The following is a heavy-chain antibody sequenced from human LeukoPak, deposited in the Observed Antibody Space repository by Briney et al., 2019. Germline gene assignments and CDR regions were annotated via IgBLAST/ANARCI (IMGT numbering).Heavy chain of an antibody. CDR1: GGSFSGYY. Sequence: SETLSLTCAVYGGSFSGYYWSWIRQPPGKGLEWIGEINHSGSTNYNPSLKSRVTISVDTSKNQFSLKLSSVTAADTAVYYCARGHNSREYFDYWGQGTLVTVSS. CDR2: INHSGST. V-gene: IGHV4-34*01. J-gene: IGHJ4*02. CDR3: ARGHNSREYFDY. D-gene: IGHD2/OR15-2a*01.